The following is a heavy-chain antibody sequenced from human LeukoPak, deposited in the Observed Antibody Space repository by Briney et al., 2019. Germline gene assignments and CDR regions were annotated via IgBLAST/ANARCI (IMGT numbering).Heavy chain of an antibody. Sequence: GGTLRLSCSASGFTFTTYGMNWVRQAPGKGLEWVSGIGGSGIRTYYADSVKGRFIISRDNSRNTLYLQMNSLRAEDTAVYYCVRDWGYDSSGYWQKYFDTWGQGTLVTVSS. V-gene: IGHV3-23*01. CDR3: VRDWGYDSSGYWQKYFDT. D-gene: IGHD3-22*01. J-gene: IGHJ4*02. CDR2: IGGSGIRT. CDR1: GFTFTTYG.